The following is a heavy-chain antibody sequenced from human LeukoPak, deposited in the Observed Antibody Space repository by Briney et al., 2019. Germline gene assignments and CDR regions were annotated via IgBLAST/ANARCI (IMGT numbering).Heavy chain of an antibody. CDR1: GGSISSYY. CDR3: ARANYDILTGYPLPIFGY. Sequence: SETLSLTCTVSGGSISSYYWSWIRQPAGKGLEWIGLIYTSGSTNYNPSLKSRVTMSVDTSKNQFSLKLSSVTAADTAVYYCARANYDILTGYPLPIFGYWGQGTLVTVSS. D-gene: IGHD3-9*01. J-gene: IGHJ4*02. CDR2: IYTSGST. V-gene: IGHV4-4*07.